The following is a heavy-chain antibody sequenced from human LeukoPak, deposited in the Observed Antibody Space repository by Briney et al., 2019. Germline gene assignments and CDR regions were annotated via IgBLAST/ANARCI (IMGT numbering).Heavy chain of an antibody. Sequence: GGSLRLSCAASGFTFSSYAMHWVRQAPGKGLEWVAVISYDGSNKYYADSVKGRFTISRDNSKNTLYLQMNSLRAEDTAVYYCALRFLGIRNWGQGTLVTVSS. V-gene: IGHV3-30-3*01. D-gene: IGHD3-3*01. CDR3: ALRFLGIRN. CDR1: GFTFSSYA. J-gene: IGHJ4*02. CDR2: ISYDGSNK.